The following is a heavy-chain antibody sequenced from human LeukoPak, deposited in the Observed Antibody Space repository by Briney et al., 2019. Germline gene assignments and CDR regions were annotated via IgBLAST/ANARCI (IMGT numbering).Heavy chain of an antibody. J-gene: IGHJ6*03. V-gene: IGHV4-34*01. CDR1: GGSFSGYY. CDR2: INHSGST. D-gene: IGHD2-2*02. CDR3: ARAGVCSSTSCYTGGYYYYYMDV. Sequence: SETLSLTCAVYGGSFSGYYWSWIRQPPGKGLEWIGEINHSGSTNYNPSLKSRVTISVDTSKNQFSLKLSSVTAADTAVYYCARAGVCSSTSCYTGGYYYYYMDVWGKGTTVTVSS.